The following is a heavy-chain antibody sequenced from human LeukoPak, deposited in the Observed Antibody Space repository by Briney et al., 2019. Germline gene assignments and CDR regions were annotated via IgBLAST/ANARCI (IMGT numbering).Heavy chain of an antibody. CDR3: ARALSGYYLGYFDY. D-gene: IGHD3-22*01. CDR1: GFTFTSYG. V-gene: IGHV3-33*01. J-gene: IGHJ4*02. Sequence: PGRSLRPSCAPSGFTFTSYGTHWVRQAPGKGLEWVAAIWYDGSNKYYADSVKGRFTISRDNSKNTLYLQMTSLRAEDRAVYYCARALSGYYLGYFDYWGQGTLVTVSS. CDR2: IWYDGSNK.